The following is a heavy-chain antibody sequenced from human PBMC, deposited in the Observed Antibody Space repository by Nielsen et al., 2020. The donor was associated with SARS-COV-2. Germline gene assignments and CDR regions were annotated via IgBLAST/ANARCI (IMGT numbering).Heavy chain of an antibody. CDR2: IKHDGSEQ. CDR1: GFTFSSHW. J-gene: IGHJ4*02. CDR3: ARDSYIVPTNYYFDY. V-gene: IGHV3-7*01. D-gene: IGHD5-12*01. Sequence: GESLKISCAASGFTFSSHWMSWVRQAPGKGLEWLANIKHDGSEQYYVDSVKGRFTMSRDNAKNLLYLQMNSLRYDDTAVYYCARDSYIVPTNYYFDYWGQGALVTVSS.